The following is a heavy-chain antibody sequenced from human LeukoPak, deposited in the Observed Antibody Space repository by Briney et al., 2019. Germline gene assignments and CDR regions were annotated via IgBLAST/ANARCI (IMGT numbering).Heavy chain of an antibody. J-gene: IGHJ4*02. CDR2: INGDGCDI. V-gene: IGHV3-74*01. Sequence: GGSLRLSCAVSGLTFRNYWMHWVRQAPGKGLVWVSRINGDGCDISYADSVKGRFTISRDNAKNTLSLQMNSLTDDDTALYYCTGGFGHNWSPFENWGQGTLVTVSS. CDR3: TGGFGHNWSPFEN. D-gene: IGHD1-1*01. CDR1: GLTFRNYW.